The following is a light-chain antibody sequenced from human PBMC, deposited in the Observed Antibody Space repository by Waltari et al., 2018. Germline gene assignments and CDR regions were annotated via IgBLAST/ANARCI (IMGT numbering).Light chain of an antibody. Sequence: QSALTQPASVPGSPGQSITLSCPGTRRDVGTYNYVSWYHQHQGKAPQLMIFEVSIRPSWVANRFSCSQSGNTASLTISWLQAEDEADYYCSSYISSSTLELFGGGTSLTVL. CDR1: RRDVGTYNY. J-gene: IGLJ2*01. CDR3: SSYISSSTLEL. CDR2: EVS. V-gene: IGLV2-14*01.